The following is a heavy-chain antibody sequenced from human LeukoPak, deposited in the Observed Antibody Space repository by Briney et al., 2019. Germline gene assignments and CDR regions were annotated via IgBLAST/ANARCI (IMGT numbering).Heavy chain of an antibody. CDR2: INHSGST. CDR3: ARHRAKGPYDYVWGSYRYGWFDP. V-gene: IGHV4-34*01. CDR1: GGSFSGYY. D-gene: IGHD3-16*02. J-gene: IGHJ5*02. Sequence: SETLSLTCAVYGGSFSGYYWSWIRQPPGKGLEWIGEINHSGSTNYNPSPKSRVTISVDTSKNQFSLKLSSVTAADTAVYYCARHRAKGPYDYVWGSYRYGWFDPWGQGTLVTVSS.